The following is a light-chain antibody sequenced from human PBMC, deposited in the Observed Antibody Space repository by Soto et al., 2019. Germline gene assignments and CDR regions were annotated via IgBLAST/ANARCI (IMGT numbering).Light chain of an antibody. Sequence: DIQMTQSPSSLSASVGDRVTISCRSSKSISTYLHWYRQKPGKAPKLLIYSASSLQSGVPSRFSGSGSGTGFTLTISSLQPEDFATYYCQHLNGYPITFGQGTRLEIK. CDR1: KSISTY. CDR3: QHLNGYPIT. J-gene: IGKJ5*01. V-gene: IGKV1-39*01. CDR2: SAS.